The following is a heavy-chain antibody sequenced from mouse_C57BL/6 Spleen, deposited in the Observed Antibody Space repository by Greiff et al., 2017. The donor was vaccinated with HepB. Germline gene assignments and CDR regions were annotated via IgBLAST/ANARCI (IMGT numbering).Heavy chain of an antibody. CDR3: ARDWEGWYFDV. V-gene: IGHV1-81*01. J-gene: IGHJ1*03. CDR2: IYPRSGNT. Sequence: QVQLKESGAELARPGASVKLSCKASGYTFTSYGISWVKQRTGQGLEWIGEIYPRSGNTYYNEKFKGKATLTADKSSSTAYMELRSLTSEDSAVYFCARDWEGWYFDVWGTGTTVTVSS. CDR1: GYTFTSYG. D-gene: IGHD4-1*01.